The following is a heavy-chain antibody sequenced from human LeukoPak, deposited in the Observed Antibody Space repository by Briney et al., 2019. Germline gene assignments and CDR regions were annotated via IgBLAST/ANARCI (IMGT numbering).Heavy chain of an antibody. CDR2: IYTRGTT. V-gene: IGHV4-61*09. CDR1: GGSIRSGSYY. CDR3: ARVYTVMGATTVDHYHYYMDV. Sequence: SQTLSLTCTVSGGSIRSGSYYWSWIRQPAGKGLEWIGHIYTRGTTNYNPSVKSRVTVSLDTSKNQISLKLSSVTAADTAIYYCARVYTVMGATTVDHYHYYMDVWGKGTTVTVSS. D-gene: IGHD5-18*01. J-gene: IGHJ6*03.